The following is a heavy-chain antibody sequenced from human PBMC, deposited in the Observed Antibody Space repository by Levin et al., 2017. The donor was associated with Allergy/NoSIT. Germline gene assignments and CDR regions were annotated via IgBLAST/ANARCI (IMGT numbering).Heavy chain of an antibody. J-gene: IGHJ4*02. CDR2: IIPIFGTA. CDR1: GGTFSSYA. V-gene: IGHV1-69*13. CDR3: ASNYYDSSGYYLLDY. Sequence: SVKVSCKASGGTFSSYAISWVRQAPGQGLEWMGGIIPIFGTANYAQKFQGRVTITADESTSTAYMELSSLRSEDTAVYYCASNYYDSSGYYLLDYWGQGTLVTVSS. D-gene: IGHD3-22*01.